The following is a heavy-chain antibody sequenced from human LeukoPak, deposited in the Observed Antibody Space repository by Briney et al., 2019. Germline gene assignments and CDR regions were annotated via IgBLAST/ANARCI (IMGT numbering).Heavy chain of an antibody. CDR3: AKVGKQWLVRDL. J-gene: IGHJ4*02. D-gene: IGHD6-19*01. Sequence: GGSLRLSCATSGLTFSSYAMTWVRQAPGKGLEWVSGISGSGGSTDYADSVKGRFTISRDNSKNTLYLQMNSLRAEDTAMYYCAKVGKQWLVRDLWGQGTLVTVSS. V-gene: IGHV3-23*01. CDR2: ISGSGGST. CDR1: GLTFSSYA.